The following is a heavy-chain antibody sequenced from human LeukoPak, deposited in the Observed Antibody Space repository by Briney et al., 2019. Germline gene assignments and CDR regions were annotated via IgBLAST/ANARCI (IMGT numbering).Heavy chain of an antibody. CDR3: ARDPPAVAINTYG. D-gene: IGHD5-24*01. J-gene: IGHJ4*02. CDR1: GFTFSSYS. CDR2: IYSGGDT. V-gene: IGHV3-66*01. Sequence: PGGSLRLSCAASGFTFSSYSMNWVRQAPGKGLEWVSLIYSGGDTHYADSVKGRFTISRDNSKNTLYLQMNNLRAEDTAVYYCARDPPAVAINTYGWGQGTLVTVSS.